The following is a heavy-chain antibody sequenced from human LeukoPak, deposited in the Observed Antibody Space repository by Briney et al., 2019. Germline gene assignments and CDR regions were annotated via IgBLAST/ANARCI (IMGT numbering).Heavy chain of an antibody. V-gene: IGHV3-23*01. CDR1: GFTLSSYA. D-gene: IGHD3-10*01. CDR3: AKVMKGSERLTMVRGVIIKTAGLYYMDV. CDR2: IGASGGST. Sequence: GGSLRLSCAASGFTLSSYAMSWVRQAPGKGLEWVSSIGASGGSTNYADSVKGRFTISRDNSKNTVYLQMNSLRAEATAVYYCAKVMKGSERLTMVRGVIIKTAGLYYMDVWGKGTTVTVSS. J-gene: IGHJ6*03.